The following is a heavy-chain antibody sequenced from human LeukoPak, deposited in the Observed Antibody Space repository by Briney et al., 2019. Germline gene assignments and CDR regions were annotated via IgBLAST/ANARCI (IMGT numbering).Heavy chain of an antibody. V-gene: IGHV1-69*01. D-gene: IGHD3-3*01. CDR2: IIPIFGTA. J-gene: IGHJ4*02. Sequence: SVKVSCTASGGTFSSYAISWVRQAPGQGLEWMGGIIPIFGTANYAQKFQGRVTITADESTSTAYMELSSLRSEDTAVYYCASTLITIFGVVIPYYFDYWGQGTLVTVSS. CDR1: GGTFSSYA. CDR3: ASTLITIFGVVIPYYFDY.